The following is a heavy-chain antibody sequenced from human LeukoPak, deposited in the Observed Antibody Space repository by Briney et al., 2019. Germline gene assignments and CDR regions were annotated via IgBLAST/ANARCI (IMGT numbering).Heavy chain of an antibody. Sequence: ASVKVSCKASGYTFTSYGISWVRQAPGQGLEWMGWISAYNGNTNYAQKLQGRVTMTTDTSISTAYMELSRLRSDDTAVYYCAKPKYTAMVNGMDVWGQGTTVTVSS. V-gene: IGHV1-18*01. CDR2: ISAYNGNT. D-gene: IGHD5-18*01. CDR3: AKPKYTAMVNGMDV. J-gene: IGHJ6*02. CDR1: GYTFTSYG.